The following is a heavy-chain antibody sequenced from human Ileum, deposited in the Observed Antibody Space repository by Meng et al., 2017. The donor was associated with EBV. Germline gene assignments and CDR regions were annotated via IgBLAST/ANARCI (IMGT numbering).Heavy chain of an antibody. V-gene: IGHV4-39*07. CDR1: VDSVSGRNYY. Sequence: RKLQESGPGLVTPSETLLLTCTVAVDSVSGRNYYWGWIRQAPGKGLEWIGTAYYTGSTSYNPSLRSRVTISVDTSKSQLSLKVDSVTAADTAIYFCARDHGSSNWFYYWGQGTLVTVSS. CDR3: ARDHGSSNWFYY. D-gene: IGHD1-1*01. CDR2: AYYTGST. J-gene: IGHJ4*02.